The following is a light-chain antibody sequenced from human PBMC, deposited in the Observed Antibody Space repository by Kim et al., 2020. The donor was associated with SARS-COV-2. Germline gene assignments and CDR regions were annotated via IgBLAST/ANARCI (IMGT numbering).Light chain of an antibody. J-gene: IGLJ3*02. Sequence: QSVLTQPPSVSGAPGQRVTISCTGSSSNIGAGYDVHWYQQLPGTAPKLLIYGNNNRPSGVPDRFSGSKSGTSASLAITGLQAEDETDYYCQSYDSSLSGSVFGGGTQLTDL. V-gene: IGLV1-40*01. CDR1: SSNIGAGYD. CDR3: QSYDSSLSGSV. CDR2: GNN.